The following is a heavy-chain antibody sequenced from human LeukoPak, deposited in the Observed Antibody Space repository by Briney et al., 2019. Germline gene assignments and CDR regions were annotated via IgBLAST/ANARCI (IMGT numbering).Heavy chain of an antibody. CDR1: GGTFSSCT. CDR2: IIPILGIA. J-gene: IGHJ4*02. Sequence: SVKVSCKASGGTFSSCTISWVRQAPGQGLEWMGRIIPILGIANYAQKFQGRVTITADKSTSTAYMELSSLRSEDTAVYYCARSTDPYGSGSYYRTKALYYFDYWGQGTLVTVSS. V-gene: IGHV1-69*02. D-gene: IGHD3-10*01. CDR3: ARSTDPYGSGSYYRTKALYYFDY.